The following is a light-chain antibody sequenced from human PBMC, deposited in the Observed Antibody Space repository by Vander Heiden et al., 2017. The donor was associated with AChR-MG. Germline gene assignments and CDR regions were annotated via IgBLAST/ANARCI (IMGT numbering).Light chain of an antibody. CDR3: QQSYGSPRT. CDR2: CAS. V-gene: IGKV1-39*01. CDR1: ESISLY. Sequence: DIQMTQSPSSLSASVGDRVTITCRASESISLYLNWCQQKPGKAPNLLIYCASSLQSGVPSRFSGSASGTDFTLIISSLQPEDSATYFCQQSYGSPRTFGGGTKVEIK. J-gene: IGKJ4*01.